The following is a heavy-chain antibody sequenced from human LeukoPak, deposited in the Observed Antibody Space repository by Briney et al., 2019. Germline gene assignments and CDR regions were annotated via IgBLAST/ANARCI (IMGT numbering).Heavy chain of an antibody. CDR2: MSISEST. CDR1: GGSINSNSYY. D-gene: IGHD3-10*01. Sequence: SQTLSLTCTVSGGSINSNSYYWSWIRQPAGKGLEWIGRMSISESTSSHPSLESRVTISLDTSNIQFSLKLNSVTAADTAVYYCARDVVYYASGSYFDFWGQGILVTVSS. J-gene: IGHJ4*02. CDR3: ARDVVYYASGSYFDF. V-gene: IGHV4-61*02.